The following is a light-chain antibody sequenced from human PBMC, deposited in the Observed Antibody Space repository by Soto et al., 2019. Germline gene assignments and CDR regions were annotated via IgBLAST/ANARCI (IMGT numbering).Light chain of an antibody. CDR3: QQSYNTVWT. CDR1: QSIATF. CDR2: AAS. Sequence: DIQMTQSPSSLSASAGDRVTITCRASQSIATFLNWYQQKPGKAPKLLISAASRLQSGVPARFSGSGSGTDFTHTISSLQPEDFATCYCQQSYNTVWTFGQGNKVEIQ. V-gene: IGKV1-39*01. J-gene: IGKJ1*01.